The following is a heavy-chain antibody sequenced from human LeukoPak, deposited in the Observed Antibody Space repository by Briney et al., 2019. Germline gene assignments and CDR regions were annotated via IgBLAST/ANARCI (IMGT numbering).Heavy chain of an antibody. CDR1: GGSMSGYY. Sequence: SETLSLTCTVSGGSMSGYYWSWIRQPPGKGLEWIGYIYYSGSTNYNPSLKSRVTISVDTSKNHFSLRLSSVTAADTAVYYCARDRRYYDTSGTVYYDAMDVWGQGTTVTVSS. V-gene: IGHV4-59*01. CDR3: ARDRRYYDTSGTVYYDAMDV. D-gene: IGHD3-22*01. J-gene: IGHJ6*02. CDR2: IYYSGST.